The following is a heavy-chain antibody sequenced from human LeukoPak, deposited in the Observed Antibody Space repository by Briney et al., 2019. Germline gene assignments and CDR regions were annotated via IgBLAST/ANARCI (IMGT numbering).Heavy chain of an antibody. CDR3: ARGYSYGITFDY. J-gene: IGHJ4*02. Sequence: SETLSLTCTVSGGSISSSSYYWGWIRQPPGKGLEWIGSIYYSGSTYYNPSLKSRVTISVDTSKNQFSLKLSSVTAADTAVYYCARGYSYGITFDYWGQGTLVTVSS. CDR1: GGSISSSSYY. CDR2: IYYSGST. V-gene: IGHV4-39*01. D-gene: IGHD5-18*01.